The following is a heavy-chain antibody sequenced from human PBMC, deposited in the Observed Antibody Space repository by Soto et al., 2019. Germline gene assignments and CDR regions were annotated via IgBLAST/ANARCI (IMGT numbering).Heavy chain of an antibody. V-gene: IGHV5-51*03. CDR1: GYSFTSYW. CDR3: ARAMVRGKNYYGMDV. CDR2: IYPGDSDT. Sequence: EVQLVQSGAEVKKPGESLKISCKGSGYSFTSYWIGWVRQMPGKGLECMGIIYPGDSDTRYSPSFQGQVTISADKSISTAYLQWSSLTASDTAMYSCARAMVRGKNYYGMDVWGQGTTVTVSS. D-gene: IGHD3-10*01. J-gene: IGHJ6*02.